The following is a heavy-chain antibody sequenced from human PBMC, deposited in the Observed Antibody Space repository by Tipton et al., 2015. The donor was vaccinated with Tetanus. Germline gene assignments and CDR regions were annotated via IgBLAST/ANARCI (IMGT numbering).Heavy chain of an antibody. Sequence: TLSLTCTVSGGFISSFYWSWIRQSPGRGLEWIGYIYSTGNTNYNPSLKSRVTISADTTKKQFSLNLRSVTAADTAVYYCAGLPGVGVYPPPHYFLHWGQGTLVTVSS. D-gene: IGHD1-14*01. V-gene: IGHV4-59*01. J-gene: IGHJ4*02. CDR1: GGFISSFY. CDR3: AGLPGVGVYPPPHYFLH. CDR2: IYSTGNT.